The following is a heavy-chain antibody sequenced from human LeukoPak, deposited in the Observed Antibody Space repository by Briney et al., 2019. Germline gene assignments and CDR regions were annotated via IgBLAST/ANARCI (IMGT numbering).Heavy chain of an antibody. CDR1: GLTFSGSA. V-gene: IGHV3-73*01. CDR3: TRLSGGNSDSYYYGLDV. D-gene: IGHD4-23*01. J-gene: IGHJ6*02. CDR2: IKTKAESYAT. Sequence: GGSLRLSCAASGLTFSGSAIHWVRQASGEGLEWVARIKTKAESYATAYVASVKGRFTISRDDSKNTAYLQMDSLKTEDTAMYYCTRLSGGNSDSYYYGLDVWGQGTTVTVSS.